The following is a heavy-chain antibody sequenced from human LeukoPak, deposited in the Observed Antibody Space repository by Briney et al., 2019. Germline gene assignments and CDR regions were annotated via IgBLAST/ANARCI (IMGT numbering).Heavy chain of an antibody. CDR2: IWYDGSDK. V-gene: IGHV3-33*06. Sequence: GRSLRLSCAASGFTFSSYGMHWVRQAPGKGLEWVAVIWYDGSDKYYADSVKGRFTISRDNSKNTLYLQMNSLRAEDTAVYYCAKDPIAVAAKIVDYWGQGTLVTVSS. D-gene: IGHD6-19*01. CDR1: GFTFSSYG. CDR3: AKDPIAVAAKIVDY. J-gene: IGHJ4*02.